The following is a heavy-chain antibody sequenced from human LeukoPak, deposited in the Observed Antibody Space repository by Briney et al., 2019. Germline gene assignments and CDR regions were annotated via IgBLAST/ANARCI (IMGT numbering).Heavy chain of an antibody. CDR2: VHYIDSP. D-gene: IGHD6-25*01. CDR3: ARRSSGGWRYFDF. Sequence: SETLSLTCTVSGGSITTHYWSWIRQPPGKGLEWIGYVHYIDSPNFNPSLKSRVTISVDKSKNQFSLKVNSVTAADTAVYYCARRSSGGWRYFDFWGQGTLITVSS. J-gene: IGHJ4*02. CDR1: GGSITTHY. V-gene: IGHV4-59*08.